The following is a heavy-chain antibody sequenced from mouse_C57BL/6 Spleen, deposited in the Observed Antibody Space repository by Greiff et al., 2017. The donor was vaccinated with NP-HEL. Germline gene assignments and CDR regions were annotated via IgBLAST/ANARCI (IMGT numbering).Heavy chain of an antibody. D-gene: IGHD1-1*02. V-gene: IGHV1-55*01. CDR2: IYPGSGST. Sequence: QVQLQQPGAELVKPGASVRMSCKASGYTFTSYWITWVKQRPGQGLEWIGDIYPGSGSTNYNEKFKSKATLTVDTSSSTAYMQLSSLTSEDSAVYYCARGNGPYAMDYWGQGTSVTVSS. CDR1: GYTFTSYW. CDR3: ARGNGPYAMDY. J-gene: IGHJ4*01.